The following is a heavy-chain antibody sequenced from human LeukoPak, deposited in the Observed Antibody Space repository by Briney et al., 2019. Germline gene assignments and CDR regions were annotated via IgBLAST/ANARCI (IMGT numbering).Heavy chain of an antibody. J-gene: IGHJ4*02. CDR3: AKGVITMVRGVNGGYFDY. CDR1: GFTFSSYA. V-gene: IGHV3-23*01. CDR2: ISGSGGST. D-gene: IGHD3-10*01. Sequence: GGSLRLSCAASGFTFSSYAMSWVRQAPGKGLEWVSAISGSGGSTYYADSVKGRLTISRDNSKNTLFLQMNSLRAEDTAVYYCAKGVITMVRGVNGGYFDYWGQGTLVTVSS.